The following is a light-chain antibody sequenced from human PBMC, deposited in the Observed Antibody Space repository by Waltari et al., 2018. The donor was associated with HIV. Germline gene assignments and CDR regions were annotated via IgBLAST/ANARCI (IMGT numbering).Light chain of an antibody. V-gene: IGLV2-14*01. J-gene: IGLJ1*01. CDR1: SSDVGDYNY. CDR3: SSYTSSSTRV. CDR2: DVS. Sequence: QSALTQPASVSGSPGQSITISCTGTSSDVGDYNYVSWYQQHPGKAPKLIIYDVSNRPSWVSNRFSGSKSGHTASLTISGLQTEDEADYYCSSYTSSSTRVFGTGTKVTVL.